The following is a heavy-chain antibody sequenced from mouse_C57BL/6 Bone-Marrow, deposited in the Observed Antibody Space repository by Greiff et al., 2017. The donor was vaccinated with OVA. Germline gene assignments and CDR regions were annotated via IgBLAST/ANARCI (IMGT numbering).Heavy chain of an antibody. CDR3: TGLYYYGSSYGFEAMDY. D-gene: IGHD1-1*01. CDR2: IRLKSDNYAT. J-gene: IGHJ4*01. Sequence: EVQRVESGGGLVQPGGSMKLSCVASGFTFSNYWMNWVRQSPEKGLEWVAQIRLKSDNYATHYAESVKGRFTISRDDSKSSVYLQMNNLRAEDTGIYYCTGLYYYGSSYGFEAMDYWGQGTSVTVSS. V-gene: IGHV6-3*01. CDR1: GFTFSNYW.